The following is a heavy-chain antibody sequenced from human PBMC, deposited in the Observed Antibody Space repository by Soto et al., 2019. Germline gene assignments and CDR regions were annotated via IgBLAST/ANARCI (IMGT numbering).Heavy chain of an antibody. CDR2: ISPAGTNQ. V-gene: IGHV3-30-3*01. J-gene: IGHJ1*01. Sequence: GGSLRLSCVASGFIFSDYAMHWARQAPGKGLEWVALISPAGTNQYYADSAKGRFTISRDKSKNTLYLQMNSLRPEDTGLYYCARDNSRISPRLFQHWGHGTLVTVSS. D-gene: IGHD6-6*01. CDR3: ARDNSRISPRLFQH. CDR1: GFIFSDYA.